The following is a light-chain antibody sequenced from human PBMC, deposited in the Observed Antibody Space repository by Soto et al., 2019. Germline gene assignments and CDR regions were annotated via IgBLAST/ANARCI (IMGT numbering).Light chain of an antibody. J-gene: IGLJ1*01. Sequence: QSVLSQPASVSGSPGQSITISCTATSSDVGGFNYVSWVQQHPGKAPKLMIYEVSNRPSGVSNRFSGSKSGNTASLTISGLQAEDEADYYCSSYTSISTYVFGNGTKVIVL. CDR1: SSDVGGFNY. CDR3: SSYTSISTYV. CDR2: EVS. V-gene: IGLV2-14*01.